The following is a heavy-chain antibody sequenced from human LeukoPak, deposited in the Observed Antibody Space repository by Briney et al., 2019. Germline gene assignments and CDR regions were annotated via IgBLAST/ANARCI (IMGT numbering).Heavy chain of an antibody. D-gene: IGHD3-10*01. CDR2: ISSSSSTI. CDR1: GFTFSSYS. CDR3: TTSWPKVREGDQ. V-gene: IGHV3-48*01. J-gene: IGHJ4*02. Sequence: PAGGSLRLSCAASGFTFSSYSMNWVRQAPGKGLEWVSYISSSSSTIYYADSVKGRFTISRDNAKNSLYLQMNSLRAEDTAVYYCTTSWPKVREGDQWGQGTLVTVSS.